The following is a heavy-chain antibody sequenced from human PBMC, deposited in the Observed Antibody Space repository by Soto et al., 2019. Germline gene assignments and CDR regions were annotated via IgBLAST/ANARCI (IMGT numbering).Heavy chain of an antibody. CDR3: ARVSGYSSSEALDY. CDR1: RYTFTSYY. D-gene: IGHD6-6*01. CDR2: INPSGGST. Sequence: SLKTSCKASRYTFTSYYMHWLRQAPVQGLEWMGIINPSGGSTSYAQKFQGRVTLTRDTSTSTVYMELSSLRSEDTAVYYCARVSGYSSSEALDYWGQGTLVTVSS. V-gene: IGHV1-46*01. J-gene: IGHJ4*02.